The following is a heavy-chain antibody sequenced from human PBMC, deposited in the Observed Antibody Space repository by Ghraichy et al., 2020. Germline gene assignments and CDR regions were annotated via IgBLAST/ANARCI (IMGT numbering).Heavy chain of an antibody. CDR2: VHYSGDA. V-gene: IGHV4-59*01. CDR1: GGSISSYY. J-gene: IGHJ4*02. D-gene: IGHD3-22*01. Sequence: SQTLSLTCSVSGGSISSYYWNWVRQPPGKGLEWIGFVHYSGDAKYNPSLTSRVTMSVDTSKSHFSLRLSSVTAAYTAVYYCARWDTSGNYYGNWGQGALVTVSS. CDR3: ARWDTSGNYYGN.